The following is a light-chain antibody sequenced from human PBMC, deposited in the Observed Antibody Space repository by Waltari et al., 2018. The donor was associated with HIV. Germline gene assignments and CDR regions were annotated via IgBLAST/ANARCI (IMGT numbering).Light chain of an antibody. CDR3: CSYAGSSTWV. Sequence: QSALTQPASVSGSPGQSITISCTGTSSDVGSYNVVSWYQQHPGKAPKLMIYEDNKRPSGVCNRFSGSKSGNTASLTSSGLQAEDEADYSCCSYAGSSTWVFGGGTKLTVL. J-gene: IGLJ3*02. V-gene: IGLV2-23*01. CDR1: SSDVGSYNV. CDR2: EDN.